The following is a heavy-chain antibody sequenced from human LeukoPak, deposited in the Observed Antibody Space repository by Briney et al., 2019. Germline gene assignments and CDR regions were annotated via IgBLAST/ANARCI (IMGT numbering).Heavy chain of an antibody. CDR3: ARPPYSSSWDPGWFDP. J-gene: IGHJ5*02. D-gene: IGHD6-13*01. V-gene: IGHV3-11*06. CDR1: GFTFSDYY. CDR2: ISSSSDYT. Sequence: GGSLRLSCVASGFTFSDYYMSWIRQAPGKGLEWVSYISSSSDYTNYADSVRGRFTISRDNVKNSLYLQMNSLRAEDTAVYYCARPPYSSSWDPGWFDPWGQGTLITVSS.